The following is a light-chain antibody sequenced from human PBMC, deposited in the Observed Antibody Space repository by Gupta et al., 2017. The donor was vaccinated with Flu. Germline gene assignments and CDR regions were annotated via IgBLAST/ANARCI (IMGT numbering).Light chain of an antibody. Sequence: PVTLSLSPGDAATLSCRPSQRDTIAWYQQKPGQAPRLIIYVAYDRAAGIPDRFSCSGSGTDFILTISSLEPEDFALYYWQQYDTAPPAGTFGPGTKVDIK. CDR3: QQYDTAPPAGT. V-gene: IGKV3-20*01. CDR2: VAY. J-gene: IGKJ3*01. CDR1: QRDT.